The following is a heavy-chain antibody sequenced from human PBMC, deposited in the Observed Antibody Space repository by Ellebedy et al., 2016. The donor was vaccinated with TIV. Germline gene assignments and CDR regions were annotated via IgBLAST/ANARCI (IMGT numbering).Heavy chain of an antibody. CDR3: ARDHNLPNVLLWFGELSAGYYGMDV. CDR1: GYTFTSYG. J-gene: IGHJ6*02. Sequence: AASVKVSCKASGYTFTSYGISWVRQAPGQGLEWMGWISAYNGNTNYAQKLQGRVTMTTDTSTSTAYMELRSLRSDDTAAYYCARDHNLPNVLLWFGELSAGYYGMDVWGQGTTVTVSS. CDR2: ISAYNGNT. V-gene: IGHV1-18*01. D-gene: IGHD3-10*01.